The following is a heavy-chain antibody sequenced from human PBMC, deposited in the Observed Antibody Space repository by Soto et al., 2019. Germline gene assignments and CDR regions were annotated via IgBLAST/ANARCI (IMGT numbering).Heavy chain of an antibody. Sequence: VQLVESGGGLVQPGGSLKLSCAASRFTFSGSAMHWVRQAPGKGLEWVAVIWYDGSNKYYADSVKGRFTISRDNSKNTLYLQMNSLGAEDTAVYYCAREGETYNWNYIPFDYWGQGTLVTVSS. D-gene: IGHD1-7*01. V-gene: IGHV3-33*08. CDR2: IWYDGSNK. CDR1: RFTFSGSA. J-gene: IGHJ4*02. CDR3: AREGETYNWNYIPFDY.